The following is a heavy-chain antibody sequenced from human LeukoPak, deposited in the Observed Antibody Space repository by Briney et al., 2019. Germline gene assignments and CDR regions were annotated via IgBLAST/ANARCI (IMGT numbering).Heavy chain of an antibody. Sequence: GGSLRLSCAASGFTFSSYAMSWVRQAPGKGLEWVSAISGSGGSTYYADSVKGRFTISRDNSKNTLYLQMNSLRAEDTAVYYCVKGGYCGGDCFFRLDYWGQGTLVTVSS. D-gene: IGHD2-21*02. CDR1: GFTFSSYA. CDR2: ISGSGGST. V-gene: IGHV3-23*01. J-gene: IGHJ4*02. CDR3: VKGGYCGGDCFFRLDY.